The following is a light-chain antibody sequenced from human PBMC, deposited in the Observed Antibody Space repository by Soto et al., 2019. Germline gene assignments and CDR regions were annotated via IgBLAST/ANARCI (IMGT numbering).Light chain of an antibody. CDR1: RSVNSN. Sequence: EIVMTQSPATLSVSPGERATVSCRASRSVNSNLAWYQQKPGQAPKLLIYGASTRATGIPARFSGSGSGTEFTLTISSLQSEDFAFYYCQQYDDWPPTFGQGTKVDIK. J-gene: IGKJ1*01. V-gene: IGKV3-15*01. CDR2: GAS. CDR3: QQYDDWPPT.